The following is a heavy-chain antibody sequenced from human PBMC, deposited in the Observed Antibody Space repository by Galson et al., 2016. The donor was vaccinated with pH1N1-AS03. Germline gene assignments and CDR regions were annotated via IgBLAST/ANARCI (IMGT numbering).Heavy chain of an antibody. CDR2: IFWDGET. Sequence: IFWDGETRYRPSLRSRLTITKDTSKNQVVLTMTNMDPVDTATYYCARSTHVNEGLDFWGQGTLVTVSS. V-gene: IGHV2-5*02. J-gene: IGHJ4*02. D-gene: IGHD2-8*01. CDR3: ARSTHVNEGLDF.